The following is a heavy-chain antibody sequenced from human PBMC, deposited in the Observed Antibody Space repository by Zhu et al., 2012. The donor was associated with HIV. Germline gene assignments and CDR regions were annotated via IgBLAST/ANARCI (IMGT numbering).Heavy chain of an antibody. V-gene: IGHV4-30-4*08. CDR2: IHHSGTT. D-gene: IGHD3-10*01. CDR1: GGSISSGDYY. CDR3: ARRRVGSGTYYYYYMDV. Sequence: QVQLQESGPGLVKPSQTLSLTCTVSGGSISSGDYYWSWIRQPPGKGLEWIAYIHHSGTTYYNPSLKSRLSISIDTSKNQFSLRLSSVSAADTAVYFCARRRVGSGTYYYYYMDVVGQGTTVTVSS. J-gene: IGHJ6*03.